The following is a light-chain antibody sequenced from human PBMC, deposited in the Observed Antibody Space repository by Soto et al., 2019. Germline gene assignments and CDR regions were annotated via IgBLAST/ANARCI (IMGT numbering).Light chain of an antibody. CDR2: DVS. J-gene: IGKJ1*01. CDR3: QQYNSYST. Sequence: DIQMTQSPSTLAASVGAPVTMTCRSSSKWLAWYQKKPGKAPKLLIYDVSNLERGVPPRFSGSTSGAESTLTITGLQPDDFATYYCQQYNSYSTFGQGTKVDI. V-gene: IGKV1-5*01. CDR1: SSSKW.